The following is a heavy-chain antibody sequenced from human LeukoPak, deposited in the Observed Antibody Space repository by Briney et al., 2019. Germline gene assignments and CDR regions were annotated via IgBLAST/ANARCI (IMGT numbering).Heavy chain of an antibody. D-gene: IGHD3-22*01. Sequence: PAETLSLTCAVYGGSFSGYYWSWIRQPPGKELEWIGEINHSGSTKNNPSLKRRVTISVDSSKNQFSLKLSSVTAADTAVYYCARVGDSSGYYPSYYFDYWGQGTLVTVSS. J-gene: IGHJ4*02. V-gene: IGHV4-34*01. CDR2: INHSGST. CDR3: ARVGDSSGYYPSYYFDY. CDR1: GGSFSGYY.